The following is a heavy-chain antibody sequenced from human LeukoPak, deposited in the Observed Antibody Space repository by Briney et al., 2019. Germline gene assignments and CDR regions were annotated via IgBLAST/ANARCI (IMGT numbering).Heavy chain of an antibody. CDR1: GFTFSSYS. CDR3: ATMVRGVSGNPFDY. Sequence: GGSLRLSCAASGFTFSSYSMNWVRQAPGKGLEWVSSISSSSSYIYYADSVKGRFTISGDNAKNSLYLQMNSLRAEDTAVYYCATMVRGVSGNPFDYWGQGTLVTVSS. J-gene: IGHJ4*02. CDR2: ISSSSSYI. D-gene: IGHD3-10*01. V-gene: IGHV3-21*01.